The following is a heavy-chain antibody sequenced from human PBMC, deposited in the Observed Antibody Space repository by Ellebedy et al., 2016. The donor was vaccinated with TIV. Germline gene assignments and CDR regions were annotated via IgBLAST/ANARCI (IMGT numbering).Heavy chain of an antibody. CDR3: ARYNWNSGHY. J-gene: IGHJ4*01. CDR1: GFNVSTNY. CDR2: LNSVGAA. Sequence: GGSLRLSCAVSGFNVSTNYMTWVRQAPGRGLEWVSILNSVGAADYADSVKGRFIISRDNAKNTLYLQMNSLRAEDTAVYYCARYNWNSGHYWGQGTLITVSS. D-gene: IGHD1-20*01. V-gene: IGHV3-66*01.